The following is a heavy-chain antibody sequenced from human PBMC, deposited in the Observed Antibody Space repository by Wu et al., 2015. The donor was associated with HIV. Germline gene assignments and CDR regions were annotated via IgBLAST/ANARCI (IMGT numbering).Heavy chain of an antibody. D-gene: IGHD6-19*01. J-gene: IGHJ4*02. CDR2: INPGSGDT. CDR1: GYTFTGYY. Sequence: QVQLVQSGGEVKKPGASVRVSCKTSGYTFTGYYIHWVRQAPGQGLEWMGWINPGSGDTSYSQKLQNRVTMTRDTSISTAYMELNRLRFDDTAVYYCARDPQEVSGWYTHWGQGTLVTVSS. CDR3: ARDPQEVSGWYTH. V-gene: IGHV1-2*02.